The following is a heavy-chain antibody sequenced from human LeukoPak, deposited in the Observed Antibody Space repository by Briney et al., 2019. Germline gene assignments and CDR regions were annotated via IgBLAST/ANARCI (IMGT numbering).Heavy chain of an antibody. CDR3: ARSSPSMVRGVISYLFDY. D-gene: IGHD3-10*01. CDR2: MNPNSGNT. CDR1: GYTFTSYD. J-gene: IGHJ4*02. Sequence: ASVKVSCKASGYTFTSYDINWVRQATGQGLEWMGWMNPNSGNTGYAQKFQGRVTITRNTSISTAYMELSSLRSEDTAVYYCARSSPSMVRGVISYLFDYWGQGTLVTVSS. V-gene: IGHV1-8*03.